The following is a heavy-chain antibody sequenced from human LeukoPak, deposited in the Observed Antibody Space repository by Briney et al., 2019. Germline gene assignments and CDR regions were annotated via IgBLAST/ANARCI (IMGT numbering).Heavy chain of an antibody. J-gene: IGHJ6*02. D-gene: IGHD3-9*01. CDR3: ARDREPHYDILTGYLPFGMDV. Sequence: ASVKASCKASGYTFTSYDINWVRQATGQGLEWMGWMNPNSGNTGYAQKFQGRVTMTRNTSISTAYMELSSLRSEDTAVYYCARDREPHYDILTGYLPFGMDVWGQGTTVTVSS. V-gene: IGHV1-8*01. CDR2: MNPNSGNT. CDR1: GYTFTSYD.